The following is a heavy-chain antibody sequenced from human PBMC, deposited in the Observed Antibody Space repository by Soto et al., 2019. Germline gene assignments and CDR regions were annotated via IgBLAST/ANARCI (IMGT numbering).Heavy chain of an antibody. D-gene: IGHD3-16*01. V-gene: IGHV3-23*01. CDR2: ISATGGGT. Sequence: GGSLRLSCAASGFKFSNYAMSWVRQAPVKGLEWVSLISATGGGTYYADSVKGRFTISRDNSHNTLYLQVHSLTAEDTAVYYCAKDRRAGGNSAFYFDFWGQGAQVTVSS. J-gene: IGHJ4*02. CDR1: GFKFSNYA. CDR3: AKDRRAGGNSAFYFDF.